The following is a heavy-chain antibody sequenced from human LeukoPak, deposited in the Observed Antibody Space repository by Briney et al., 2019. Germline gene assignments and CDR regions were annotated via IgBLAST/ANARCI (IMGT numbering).Heavy chain of an antibody. CDR2: IYPGDSET. J-gene: IGHJ5*02. CDR1: GYSFTTYW. D-gene: IGHD2-2*02. V-gene: IGHV5-51*01. Sequence: GESLKISCKASGYSFTTYWIAWVRQMSGKGLEWMGMIYPGDSETRYRPSFQGQVTISAGKSISTAYLQWSSLKASDSAMYYCARLDSRYPDPWGQGTLVTVSS. CDR3: ARLDSRYPDP.